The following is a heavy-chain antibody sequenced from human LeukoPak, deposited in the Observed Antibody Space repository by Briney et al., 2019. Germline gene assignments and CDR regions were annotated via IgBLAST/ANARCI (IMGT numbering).Heavy chain of an antibody. Sequence: GGSLRLSCAASGFTFSSYWMHWVRQAPGKGLVRVSRINNDGSSTSYADSVKGQFTISRDNAKNTLYLQMNSLRAEDTAVYYCARPTKEGSSWYWWFDPWGQGTLVTVSS. J-gene: IGHJ5*02. CDR3: ARPTKEGSSWYWWFDP. CDR1: GFTFSSYW. CDR2: INNDGSST. V-gene: IGHV3-74*01. D-gene: IGHD6-13*01.